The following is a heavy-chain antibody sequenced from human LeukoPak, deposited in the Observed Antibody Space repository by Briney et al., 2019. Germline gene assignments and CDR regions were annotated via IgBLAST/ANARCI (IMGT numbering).Heavy chain of an antibody. V-gene: IGHV3-49*04. CDR1: GFTFGDYA. Sequence: PGGSLRLSCTASGFTFGDYAMSWVRQAPGKGLEWVGFIRSKAYGGTTEYAASVKGRFTISRDNAKNSLYLQMNSLRAEDTAVYYCARKPWIQLWSVYFDYWGQGTLVTVSS. J-gene: IGHJ4*02. CDR2: IRSKAYGGTT. D-gene: IGHD5-18*01. CDR3: ARKPWIQLWSVYFDY.